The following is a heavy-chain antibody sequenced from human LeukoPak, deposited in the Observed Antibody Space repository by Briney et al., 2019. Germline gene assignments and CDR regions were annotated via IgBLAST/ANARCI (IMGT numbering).Heavy chain of an antibody. J-gene: IGHJ2*01. CDR1: AGSISSYY. D-gene: IGHD5-18*01. V-gene: IGHV4-4*07. CDR3: AREDWDTATRDWYFDL. CDR2: IFTSGST. Sequence: SETLSLTCTVSAGSISSYYWSWIRQPAGKGLEWIGRIFTSGSTIYNPSLKSRVTMSIDTSKKQSSLRLSSVTAADTAMYYCAREDWDTATRDWYFDLWGRGTLVTVSS.